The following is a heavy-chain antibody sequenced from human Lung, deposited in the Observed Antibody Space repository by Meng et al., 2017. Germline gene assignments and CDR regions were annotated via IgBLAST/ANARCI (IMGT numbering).Heavy chain of an antibody. CDR1: GFTFSTHW. V-gene: IGHV3-74*01. Sequence: VQLVECGGGLVQPGGSLRLSCAASGFTFSTHWMHWVRQAPGKGLEWISRITGDGSSTIYADSVQGRFTMSRDNAKNTLSLQMNSLRAEDTAVYYCARGGVTTDDWGQGTLVTVSS. CDR2: ITGDGSST. J-gene: IGHJ4*02. CDR3: ARGGVTTDD. D-gene: IGHD4-17*01.